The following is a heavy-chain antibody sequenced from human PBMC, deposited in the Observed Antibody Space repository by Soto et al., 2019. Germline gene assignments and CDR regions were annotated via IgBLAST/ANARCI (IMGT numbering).Heavy chain of an antibody. CDR1: GYTFTSYG. V-gene: IGHV1-18*01. J-gene: IGHJ4*02. CDR2: ISAYNGNT. CDR3: ARYQFNYDFWSGYLFGPLDY. Sequence: ASVKVSCKASGYTFTSYGISWVRQAPGQGLEWMGWISAYNGNTNYAQKLQGRVTMTTDTSTSTAYMELRSLRSDDTAVYYCARYQFNYDFWSGYLFGPLDYWGQGTLVTVSS. D-gene: IGHD3-3*01.